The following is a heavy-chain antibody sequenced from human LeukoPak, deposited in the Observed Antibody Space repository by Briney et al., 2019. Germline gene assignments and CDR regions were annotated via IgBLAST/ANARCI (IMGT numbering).Heavy chain of an antibody. CDR1: GFIDSSNY. CDR3: ARDLGATGDY. V-gene: IGHV3-53*01. J-gene: IGHJ4*02. CDR2: IYSGGGT. Sequence: GGSLRLSCAASGFIDSSNYMSWVRQAPGKGLEWVSVIYSGGGTYYVDSVKGRFTISRDNSKNTLYLQMNSLRAEDTAVYYCARDLGATGDYWGQGTLVTVSS. D-gene: IGHD1-26*01.